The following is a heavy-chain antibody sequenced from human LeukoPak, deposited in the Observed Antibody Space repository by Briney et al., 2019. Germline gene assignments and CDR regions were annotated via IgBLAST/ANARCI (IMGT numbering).Heavy chain of an antibody. V-gene: IGHV3-23*01. CDR2: ISGTGGTT. CDR3: ARDQGGYSSFDY. CDR1: GFTFSSYA. D-gene: IGHD5-18*01. Sequence: GGSLRLSCAASGFTFSSYAMTWVRQVPGKGLEWVSGISGTGGTTNYADSVKGRFTISRDNAKNTLYLQMNSLRAEDTAVYYCARDQGGYSSFDYWGQGTLVTVSS. J-gene: IGHJ4*02.